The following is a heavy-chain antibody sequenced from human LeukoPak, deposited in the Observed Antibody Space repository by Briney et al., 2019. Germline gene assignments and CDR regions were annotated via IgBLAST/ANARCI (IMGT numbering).Heavy chain of an antibody. V-gene: IGHV3-9*01. CDR3: AKAYSSSGGSFDY. J-gene: IGHJ4*02. CDR1: GFTFDDYA. D-gene: IGHD2-2*01. Sequence: GGPLRLSCVASGFTFDDYAIHWVRQAPGKGLQWVSGISWNSGSIGYADSVKGRFTISRDNAKNSLYLQMNSLRAEDTAFYYCAKAYSSSGGSFDYWGQGTLVTVSS. CDR2: ISWNSGSI.